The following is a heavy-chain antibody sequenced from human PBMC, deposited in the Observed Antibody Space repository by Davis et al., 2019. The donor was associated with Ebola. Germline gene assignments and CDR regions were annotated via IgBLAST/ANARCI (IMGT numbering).Heavy chain of an antibody. CDR1: GYTFTSYD. V-gene: IGHV1-8*01. D-gene: IGHD2-8*01. Sequence: ASVKVSCKASGYTFTSYDINWVRQATGQGLEWMGWMNPNSGNTGYAQKFQGRVTMTRNTSISTAYMELSSLRSEDTAVYYCARDEGVVLMVYAPDYYGMDVWGQGTTVTVSS. J-gene: IGHJ6*02. CDR2: MNPNSGNT. CDR3: ARDEGVVLMVYAPDYYGMDV.